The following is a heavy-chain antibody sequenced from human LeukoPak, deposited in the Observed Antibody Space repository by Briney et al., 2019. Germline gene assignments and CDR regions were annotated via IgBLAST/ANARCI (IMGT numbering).Heavy chain of an antibody. V-gene: IGHV3-23*01. CDR1: GFTFSSYA. CDR2: ISGSGGST. J-gene: IGHJ5*02. Sequence: GGSLRLSCAASGFTFSSYAMSWVRQAPGKGLEWVSAISGSGGSTYYADSVKGRFTISRDNSKNTLYLQMNSLRAEDTAVNYCAKVDIVENWFDPWGQGTLVTVSS. CDR3: AKVDIVENWFDP. D-gene: IGHD3-22*01.